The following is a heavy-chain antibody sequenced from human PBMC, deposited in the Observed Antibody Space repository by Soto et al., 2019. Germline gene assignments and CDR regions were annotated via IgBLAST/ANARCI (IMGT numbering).Heavy chain of an antibody. D-gene: IGHD2-21*02. CDR1: GYTFTNYW. V-gene: IGHV5-51*01. CDR3: AGYPPLTDYFFHGMDV. J-gene: IGHJ6*02. Sequence: GESLKISCKGSGYTFTNYWIVWVRQIPGKGLEWMGIIYPGDSDTRYSPSFQGQVTISADRSISTAYLQWSSLKASDTDMYYCAGYPPLTDYFFHGMDVWGQGTTVTVSS. CDR2: IYPGDSDT.